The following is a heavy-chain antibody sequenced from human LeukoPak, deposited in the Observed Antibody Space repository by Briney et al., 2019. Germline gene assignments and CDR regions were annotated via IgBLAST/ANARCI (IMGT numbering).Heavy chain of an antibody. CDR2: IYPGDSDT. CDR3: ARIVVPAAIHDAFDI. J-gene: IGHJ3*02. Sequence: GESLKISCKGSGYSFTSYWIGWVRQMPGKGVEWMGMIYPGDSDTRYSPSFQGQVTISADKSISTAYLQWSSLKASDTAMYYCARIVVPAAIHDAFDIWGQGTMVIVSS. V-gene: IGHV5-51*01. D-gene: IGHD2-2*02. CDR1: GYSFTSYW.